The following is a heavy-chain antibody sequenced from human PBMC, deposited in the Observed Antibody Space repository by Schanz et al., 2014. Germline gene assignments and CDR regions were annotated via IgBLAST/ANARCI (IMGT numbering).Heavy chain of an antibody. V-gene: IGHV4-4*07. CDR3: ARDRGYDFSFDP. J-gene: IGHJ5*02. Sequence: QVQLQESGPGLVKSSETLSLTCTVSGGSISSFYWGWIRQPAGKGLEWIGRIYTSGSTNYNPSLKSRVTIPLDPSKNQFPLKLSSVTAADTAVYYCARDRGYDFSFDPWGQGTLVTVSS. CDR2: IYTSGST. D-gene: IGHD3-3*01. CDR1: GGSISSFY.